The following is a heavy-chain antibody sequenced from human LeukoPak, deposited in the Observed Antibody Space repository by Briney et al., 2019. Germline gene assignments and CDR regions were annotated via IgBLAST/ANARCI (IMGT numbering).Heavy chain of an antibody. CDR3: ARVEKTSHCSSTSCSDY. D-gene: IGHD2-2*01. J-gene: IGHJ4*02. V-gene: IGHV1-69*13. CDR1: GGTFSSYA. Sequence: GASVKVSCKASGGTFSSYAISWVRQAPGQGLEWMGGIIPIFGTANYAQKFQGRVTITADVSTSTAYMELSSLRSEDTAVYYCARVEKTSHCSSTSCSDYWGQGTLVTVSS. CDR2: IIPIFGTA.